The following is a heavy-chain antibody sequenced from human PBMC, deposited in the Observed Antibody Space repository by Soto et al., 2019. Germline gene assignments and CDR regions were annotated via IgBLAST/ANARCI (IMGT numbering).Heavy chain of an antibody. J-gene: IGHJ4*02. CDR1: GGTFNNYA. Sequence: QVQLVQSGAEVKRPESSMKVSCKPSGGTFNNYAINWVRQAPGQGLEWMGAIIPISGTTKYAEKFQGRVTITAEKSTSTVYMDLSSLRSEDTAVYYCARWGGLFCSGAVCFKKPFDYWGQGTLVTVSS. CDR3: ARWGGLFCSGAVCFKKPFDY. V-gene: IGHV1-69*06. CDR2: IIPISGTT. D-gene: IGHD2-8*02.